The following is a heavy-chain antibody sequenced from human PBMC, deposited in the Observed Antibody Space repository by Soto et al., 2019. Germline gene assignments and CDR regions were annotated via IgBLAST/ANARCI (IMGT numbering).Heavy chain of an antibody. J-gene: IGHJ4*02. CDR2: VYYIGRS. V-gene: IGHV4-39*01. CDR3: VSQRTDVPTQAYFDY. CDR1: AGSVTGSSYY. Sequence: SETLSLTGTVSAGSVTGSSYYWGWIRQSPGKGLEWIGSVYYIGRSYSKLSVKSRVTISVDTSKNRFSLSLDSVTASDTAVYLCVSQRTDVPTQAYFDYWGPGALVTVSS. D-gene: IGHD2-21*02.